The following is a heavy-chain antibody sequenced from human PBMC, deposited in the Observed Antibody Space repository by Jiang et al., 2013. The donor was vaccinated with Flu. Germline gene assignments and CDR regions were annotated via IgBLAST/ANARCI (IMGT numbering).Heavy chain of an antibody. V-gene: IGHV3-23*01. Sequence: RLSCAASGFTFSSYAMSWVRQAPGKGLEWVSAISGSGGSTYYADSVKGRFTISRDNSKNTLYLQMNSLRAEDTAVYYCAKGPLHYDSSGYYDNWFDPWGQGTLVTVSS. CDR2: ISGSGGST. D-gene: IGHD3-22*01. CDR1: GFTFSSYA. J-gene: IGHJ5*02. CDR3: AKGPLHYDSSGYYDNWFDP.